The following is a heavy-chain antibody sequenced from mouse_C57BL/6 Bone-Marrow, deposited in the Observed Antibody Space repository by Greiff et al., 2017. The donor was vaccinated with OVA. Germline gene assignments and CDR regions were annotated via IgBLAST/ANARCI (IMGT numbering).Heavy chain of an antibody. V-gene: IGHV5-6*01. CDR3: ARHDYGSSYGYFDV. CDR1: GFTFSSYG. D-gene: IGHD1-1*01. Sequence: EVKLMESGGDLVKPGGSLKLSCAASGFTFSSYGMSWVRQTPDKRLEWVATISSGGSYTYYPDSVKGRFTISRDNAKNTLYLQMSSLKSEDTAMYYCARHDYGSSYGYFDVWGTGTTVTVSS. J-gene: IGHJ1*03. CDR2: ISSGGSYT.